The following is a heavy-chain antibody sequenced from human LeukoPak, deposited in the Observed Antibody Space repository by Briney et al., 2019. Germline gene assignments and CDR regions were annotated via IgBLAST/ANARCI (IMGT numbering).Heavy chain of an antibody. D-gene: IGHD4-17*01. CDR3: AREELGHDYGDPTSHFDY. CDR1: GGTFSSYA. Sequence: SVKVSCKASGGTFSSYAISWMRQAPGQGLEWMGRIIPIFGTANYAQKFQGRVTITTDESTSKAYMELSSLRSDDTAVYYCAREELGHDYGDPTSHFDYWGQGTLVTVSS. CDR2: IIPIFGTA. V-gene: IGHV1-69*05. J-gene: IGHJ4*02.